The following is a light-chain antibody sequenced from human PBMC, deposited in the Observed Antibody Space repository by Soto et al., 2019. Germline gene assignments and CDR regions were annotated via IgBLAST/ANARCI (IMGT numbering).Light chain of an antibody. V-gene: IGKV3-15*01. J-gene: IGKJ5*01. CDR3: HQYNNWPIT. CDR2: DAS. CDR1: QSVSTN. Sequence: EIVMTQSPATLSVSPGERATLSCRASQSVSTNLAWYQQKPGQAPRLLIYDASTRATGLPARISGSGSGTEYTLTISSLQSEDFGVYYCHQYNNWPITFGQGTRLEI.